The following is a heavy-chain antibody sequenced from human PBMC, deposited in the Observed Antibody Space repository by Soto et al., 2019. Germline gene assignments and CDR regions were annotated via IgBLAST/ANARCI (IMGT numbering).Heavy chain of an antibody. J-gene: IGHJ6*02. D-gene: IGHD6-13*01. Sequence: EVQLVESGGGLVKPWGSLRLSCAASGFTFSSYSMNWVRPAPGKGLEWVSSISSSSSYIYYADSVKGRFTISRDNAKNSLYRQMNSLRAEYTAVYYCARDIAAAGNYYYYGMAVWGQGTTVTVSS. V-gene: IGHV3-21*01. CDR3: ARDIAAAGNYYYYGMAV. CDR1: GFTFSSYS. CDR2: ISSSSSYI.